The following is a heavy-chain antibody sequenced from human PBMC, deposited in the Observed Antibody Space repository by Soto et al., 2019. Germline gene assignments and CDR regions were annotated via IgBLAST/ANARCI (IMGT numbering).Heavy chain of an antibody. D-gene: IGHD3-9*01. CDR3: AHSARKYYDILTGYYRARPKTFDY. V-gene: IGHV2-5*02. CDR1: GFSLSTSGVG. CDR2: IYWDDDK. Sequence: SGPTLVNPTQTLTLTCTFSGFSLSTSGVGVGWIRQPPGKALEWLALIYWDDDKRYSPSLKSRLTITKDTSKNQVVLTMTNMDPVDTATYYCAHSARKYYDILTGYYRARPKTFDYWGQGTLVTAPQ. J-gene: IGHJ4*02.